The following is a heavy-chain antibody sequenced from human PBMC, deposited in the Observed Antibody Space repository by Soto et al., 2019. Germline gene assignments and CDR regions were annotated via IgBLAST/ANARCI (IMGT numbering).Heavy chain of an antibody. CDR1: GYPFGTYA. Sequence: ASVKFSCTSSGYPFGTYAITWVRQAPGQGLEWVGWISTNSGNTYYAQNFQGRVTLTTDTSTTTAYMEFRSLTSDDTAIYYCARTYNWTYEGFDQWGQGTLV. J-gene: IGHJ4*02. CDR3: ARTYNWTYEGFDQ. V-gene: IGHV1-18*04. D-gene: IGHD1-7*01. CDR2: ISTNSGNT.